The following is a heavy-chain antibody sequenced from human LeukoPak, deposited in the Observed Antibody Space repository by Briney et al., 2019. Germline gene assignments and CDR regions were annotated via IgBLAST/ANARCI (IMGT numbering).Heavy chain of an antibody. D-gene: IGHD6-13*01. CDR3: TRRSSAAGRQYFDY. Sequence: GGSLRLSCAASGFTFSSYAMHWVRQAPGKGLEWVGRIKSETDGGTTDYAAPVKGTFTISRDDSENTLYLQMNSLKTEDTAVYYCTRRSSAAGRQYFDYWGQGTLVTVSS. CDR1: GFTFSSYA. V-gene: IGHV3-15*07. CDR2: IKSETDGGTT. J-gene: IGHJ4*02.